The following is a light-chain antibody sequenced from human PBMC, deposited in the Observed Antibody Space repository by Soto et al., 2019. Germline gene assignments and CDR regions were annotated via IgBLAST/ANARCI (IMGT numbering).Light chain of an antibody. CDR1: PNIGKY. V-gene: IGKV1-12*01. Sequence: IEMTQSPSSVSASVGDRVNITCRAGPNIGKYLAWYQQKPGKAPNLLIHSATILQGGVPSRFNGSGTGTQFTLTINSLQPEDSATYYCQQANSFPMTFGQGTRLEIK. CDR2: SAT. CDR3: QQANSFPMT. J-gene: IGKJ5*01.